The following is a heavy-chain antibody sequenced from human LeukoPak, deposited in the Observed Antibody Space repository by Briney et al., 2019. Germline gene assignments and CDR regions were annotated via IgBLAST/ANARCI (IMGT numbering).Heavy chain of an antibody. CDR1: GGSISSYY. Sequence: SETLSLTCTVSGGSISSYYWSWIRQPPGKGLEWIGHIYGSGSTNYNPSLKSRVTLSVDTSKNQFSLKLSSVTAADTAVYYCARDGSNFYQNYYFEYWGQGTLVTVSS. CDR3: ARDGSNFYQNYYFEY. D-gene: IGHD2/OR15-2a*01. J-gene: IGHJ4*02. V-gene: IGHV4-59*01. CDR2: IYGSGST.